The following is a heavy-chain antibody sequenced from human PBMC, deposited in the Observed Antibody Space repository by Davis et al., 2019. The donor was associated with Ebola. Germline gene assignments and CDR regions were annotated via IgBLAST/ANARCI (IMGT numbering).Heavy chain of an antibody. J-gene: IGHJ4*02. CDR1: GGSISSSSYY. CDR3: ARVDSQGRGHTATFDY. Sequence: PSETLSLTCTVSGGSISSSSYYWGWIRQPPGKGLEWIGSIYYSGSTYYNPSLKSRVTISVDTSKNQFSLKLSSVTAADTAVYYCARVDSQGRGHTATFDYWGQGTLVTVSS. V-gene: IGHV4-39*07. D-gene: IGHD5-18*01. CDR2: IYYSGST.